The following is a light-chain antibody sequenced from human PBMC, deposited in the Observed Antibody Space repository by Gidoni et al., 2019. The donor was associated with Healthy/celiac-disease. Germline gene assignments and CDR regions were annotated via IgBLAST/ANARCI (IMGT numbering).Light chain of an antibody. CDR3: QQYNNWLFT. CDR2: GAS. V-gene: IGKV3-15*01. J-gene: IGKJ3*01. CDR1: QSVNSN. Sequence: EIVMTQSPATLSVSPGERATLSCRASQSVNSNLAWYQQKPGQAPSLLIYGASTRATGIPARFSGSGSGTEFTLTISSLQSEEFAVYYCQQYNNWLFTFXPXTKVDIK.